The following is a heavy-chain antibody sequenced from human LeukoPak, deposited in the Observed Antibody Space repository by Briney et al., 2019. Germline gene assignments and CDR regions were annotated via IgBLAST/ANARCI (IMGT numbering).Heavy chain of an antibody. J-gene: IGHJ4*02. V-gene: IGHV3-33*01. CDR2: IWYVGSNK. Sequence: PGGSLRLSCAASGFTFSSYGMHWVRQAPGKGLEWVAVIWYVGSNKYYADSVKGRFTISRDNSKNTLYLQMNSLRAEDTAVYYCARDGSSGWYWVDYWGQGTLVTVSS. CDR3: ARDGSSGWYWVDY. CDR1: GFTFSSYG. D-gene: IGHD6-19*01.